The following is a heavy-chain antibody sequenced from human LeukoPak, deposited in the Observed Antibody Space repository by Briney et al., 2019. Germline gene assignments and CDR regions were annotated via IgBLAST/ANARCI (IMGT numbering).Heavy chain of an antibody. CDR1: GGSTSSGSYY. D-gene: IGHD6-13*01. Sequence: PSETLSLTCTVSGGSTSSGSYYWSWIRQPAGKGLEWIGRTYTSGTTDYSPFLKSRVTISLDTSKNQLSLKLTSVTAADTAMYYCVREGGGSGWYNWFDPWGQGTLVTVSS. J-gene: IGHJ5*02. CDR3: VREGGGSGWYNWFDP. V-gene: IGHV4-61*02. CDR2: TYTSGTT.